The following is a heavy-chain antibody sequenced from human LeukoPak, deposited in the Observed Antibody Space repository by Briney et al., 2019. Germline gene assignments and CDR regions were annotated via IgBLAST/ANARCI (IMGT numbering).Heavy chain of an antibody. CDR2: ISGSGKTT. V-gene: IGHV3-23*01. CDR3: AKDWSHILTGYLGFDY. J-gene: IGHJ4*02. Sequence: GGSLRLSCAASGFTFSSYAMSWVRQAPGKGLEWVSTISGSGKTTYYADSVKGRFTISRDNSKNTLYLQMNSLSAEDTAVYYCAKDWSHILTGYLGFDYWGQGTLVTVSS. D-gene: IGHD3-9*01. CDR1: GFTFSSYA.